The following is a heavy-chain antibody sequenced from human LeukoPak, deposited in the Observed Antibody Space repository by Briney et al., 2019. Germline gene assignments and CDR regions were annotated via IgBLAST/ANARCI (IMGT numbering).Heavy chain of an antibody. V-gene: IGHV3-30-3*01. CDR3: ARDLPPLDY. CDR1: GFAFSAFA. J-gene: IGHJ4*02. Sequence: GRSLRLSCAASGFAFSAFAMHWVRQAPGKGLEWVALTSYDESNKRYADSVKGRYTISRDNSKSTLYLQMNSLRVEDTAIYYCARDLPPLDYWGQGTLVTVSS. CDR2: TSYDESNK.